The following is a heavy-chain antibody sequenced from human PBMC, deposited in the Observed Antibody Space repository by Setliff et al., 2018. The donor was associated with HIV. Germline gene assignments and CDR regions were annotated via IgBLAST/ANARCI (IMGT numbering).Heavy chain of an antibody. CDR1: GYTFSSYG. D-gene: IGHD2-2*01. CDR3: ARDPGVYCISSRCYCRVDTFDI. Sequence: ASVKVSCKASGYTFSSYGISWVRQAPGQGLEWMGWISAYNGNTNYAQKLQGRVTVTTDTSTSTAYMEVRSLGSDDTAVYYCARDPGVYCISSRCYCRVDTFDIWGQGTMVTVSS. V-gene: IGHV1-18*01. J-gene: IGHJ3*02. CDR2: ISAYNGNT.